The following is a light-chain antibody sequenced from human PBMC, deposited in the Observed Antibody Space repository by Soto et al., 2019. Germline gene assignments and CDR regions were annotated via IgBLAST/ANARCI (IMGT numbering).Light chain of an antibody. V-gene: IGKV3-20*01. CDR2: GVS. Sequence: DNVFTLSPATLSLSPGDRATLSCRASQSVRSDYFAWYQQKPGQPPRVILFGVSTRATAIPDRFSGSGSGTDFTLTISRLEPDDFRLYYCHVYGYSPHRFGGGAKVAI. J-gene: IGKJ4*01. CDR3: HVYGYSPHR. CDR1: QSVRSDY.